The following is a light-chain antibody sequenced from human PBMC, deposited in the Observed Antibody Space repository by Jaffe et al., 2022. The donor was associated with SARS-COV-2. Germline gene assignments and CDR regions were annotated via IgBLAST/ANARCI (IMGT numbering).Light chain of an antibody. CDR1: QSISTY. CDR3: QQSYITLLT. V-gene: IGKV1-39*01. J-gene: IGKJ4*01. CDR2: AAS. Sequence: DIQMTQSPSSLSASVGDRVTITCRASQSISTYLNWYQQKPGKAPKLLIYAASSLQRGVPSRFSGSGSATDFTLTISSLQPEDFATYYCQQSYITLLTFGGGTKVEIK.